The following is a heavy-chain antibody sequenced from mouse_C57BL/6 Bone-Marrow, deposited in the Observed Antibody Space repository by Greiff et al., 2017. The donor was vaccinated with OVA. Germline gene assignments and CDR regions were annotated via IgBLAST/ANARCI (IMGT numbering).Heavy chain of an antibody. CDR1: GYAFSSSW. D-gene: IGHD1-1*01. Sequence: QVQLQQSGPELVKPGASVKISCKASGYAFSSSWMNWVKQRPGKGLEWIGRIYPGDGDTNYNGKFKGKATLTADKSSSTAYMQLSSLTSEDSAVYVCARGDYYGSSPWYFDVWGTGTTVTVSS. CDR3: ARGDYYGSSPWYFDV. J-gene: IGHJ1*03. CDR2: IYPGDGDT. V-gene: IGHV1-82*01.